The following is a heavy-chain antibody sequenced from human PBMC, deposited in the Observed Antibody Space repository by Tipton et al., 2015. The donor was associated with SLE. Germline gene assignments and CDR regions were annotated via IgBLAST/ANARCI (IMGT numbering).Heavy chain of an antibody. CDR2: IYPGDPDT. V-gene: IGHV5-51*03. CDR3: ARSIGERDGMDV. J-gene: IGHJ6*02. D-gene: IGHD3-3*01. CDR1: GYSFATNW. Sequence: VQLVQSGADVKKPGESLKVSCKGSGYSFATNWIAWVRQMPGKGLEWKGVIYPGDPDTRYSPSFQGQVTISADKSISTAYLQWSSLKASDTAMYYCARSIGERDGMDVWGQGTTVTVSS.